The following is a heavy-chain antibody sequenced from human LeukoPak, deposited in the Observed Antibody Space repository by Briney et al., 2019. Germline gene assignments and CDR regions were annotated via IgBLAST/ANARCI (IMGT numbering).Heavy chain of an antibody. CDR1: GFTFSSYS. V-gene: IGHV3-48*01. D-gene: IGHD2-15*01. CDR2: ISSSSSTI. J-gene: IGHJ3*02. CDR3: ARDSGGYCSGGSCYNDAFDI. Sequence: AGGSLRLSCAASGFTFSSYSMNWVRQAPGKGLEWVSYISSSSSTIYYADSAKGRFTISRDNAKNSLYLQMNSLRAEDTAVYYCARDSGGYCSGGSCYNDAFDIWGQGTMVTVSS.